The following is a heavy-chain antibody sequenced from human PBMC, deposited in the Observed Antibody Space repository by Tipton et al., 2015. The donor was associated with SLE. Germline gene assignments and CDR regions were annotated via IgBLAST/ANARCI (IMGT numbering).Heavy chain of an antibody. CDR1: GGSISSDS. V-gene: IGHV4-59*01. CDR3: ARDSYGFWSGSHYYFYYMDV. CDR2: VNYRGST. D-gene: IGHD3/OR15-3a*01. Sequence: LRLSCTIPGGSISSDSWSWIRQTPGKGLEWIGYVNYRGSTTYNPSLRSRVTISVDTSKNQFSLKLSSVTSADTAVYYCARDSYGFWSGSHYYFYYMDVWSKGTTVTVSS. J-gene: IGHJ6*03.